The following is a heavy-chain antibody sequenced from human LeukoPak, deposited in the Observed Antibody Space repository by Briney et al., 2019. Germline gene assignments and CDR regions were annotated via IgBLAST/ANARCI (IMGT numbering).Heavy chain of an antibody. CDR1: GGSISSHH. V-gene: IGHV4-59*08. CDR3: ARHLDIAASGTFDY. CDR2: IYYSGST. D-gene: IGHD6-13*01. J-gene: IGHJ4*02. Sequence: SETLSLTCTVSGGSISSHHWSWIRQPPGKGLEWIGYIYYSGSTNYKPSLKSRVTISVDTSKNQFSLKLTPVTAADTAVYYCARHLDIAASGTFDYWGQGTLVTVSS.